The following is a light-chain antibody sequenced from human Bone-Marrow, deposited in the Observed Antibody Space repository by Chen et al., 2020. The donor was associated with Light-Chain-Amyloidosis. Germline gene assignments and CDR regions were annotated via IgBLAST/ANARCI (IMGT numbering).Light chain of an antibody. J-gene: IGLJ2*01. CDR2: RDT. V-gene: IGLV3-25*03. CDR3: QSADSSGTYEVI. Sequence: SYELTQPPSVSVSPVQTASITCSGDDLPTKYAYWYQKKPGQAPVLVIHRDTERPSGISERFSGSSSGTTATLTISGVQAEDEADYHCQSADSSGTYEVIFGGGTKLTVL. CDR1: DLPTKY.